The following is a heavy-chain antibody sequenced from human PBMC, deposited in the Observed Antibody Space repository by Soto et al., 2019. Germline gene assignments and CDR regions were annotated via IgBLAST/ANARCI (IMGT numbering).Heavy chain of an antibody. CDR3: ARYYDFWSGYYDFDY. CDR2: ISAYNGNT. Sequence: ASVKVSCKASGGTFSSYGISWVRQAPGQGLEWMGWISAYNGNTNYAQKLQGRVTMTTDTSTSTAYMELRSLRSDDTAVYYCARYYDFWSGYYDFDYWGQGTLVTVSS. CDR1: GGTFSSYG. J-gene: IGHJ4*02. V-gene: IGHV1-18*01. D-gene: IGHD3-3*01.